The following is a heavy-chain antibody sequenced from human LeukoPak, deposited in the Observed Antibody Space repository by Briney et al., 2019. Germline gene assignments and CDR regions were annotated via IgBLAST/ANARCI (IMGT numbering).Heavy chain of an antibody. V-gene: IGHV4-4*07. CDR2: IYTSGST. J-gene: IGHJ4*02. CDR3: ARDHDSWRSDY. Sequence: PSETLPLTCTVSGGSISSYYWSWIRQPAGKGLEWIGRIYTSGSTNYNPSLKSRVTMSVDTSKNQFSLKLSSVTAADPAVYYCARDHDSWRSDYWGQGTLVTVSS. CDR1: GGSISSYY. D-gene: IGHD6-13*01.